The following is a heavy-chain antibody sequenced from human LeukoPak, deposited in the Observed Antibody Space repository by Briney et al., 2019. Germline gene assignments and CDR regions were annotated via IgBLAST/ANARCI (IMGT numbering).Heavy chain of an antibody. V-gene: IGHV3-23*01. CDR2: ISGSGGST. J-gene: IGHJ3*02. Sequence: GGSLRLPCVASGFTFNTYGMSWVRQAPGKGLEWVSAISGSGGSTYYADSVKGRFTISRDNSKNTLYLQMNSLRAEDTAVYYCAKDRSIQTQGAFDIWGQGTTVTVSS. CDR3: AKDRSIQTQGAFDI. CDR1: GFTFNTYG. D-gene: IGHD3-3*01.